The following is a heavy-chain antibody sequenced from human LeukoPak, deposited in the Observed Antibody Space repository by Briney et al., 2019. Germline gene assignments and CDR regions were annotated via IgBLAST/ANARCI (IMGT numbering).Heavy chain of an antibody. CDR3: ARLGDYDILTGLSPPDY. J-gene: IGHJ4*02. Sequence: SETLSLTCAVYGGSFSGYYWSWIRQPPGKGLEWIGEINHSGSTNYNPSLKSRVTISVDTSKNQFSLKLSSVTAADTAVYYCARLGDYDILTGLSPPDYWGQGTLVTVSS. CDR1: GGSFSGYY. V-gene: IGHV4-34*01. CDR2: INHSGST. D-gene: IGHD3-9*01.